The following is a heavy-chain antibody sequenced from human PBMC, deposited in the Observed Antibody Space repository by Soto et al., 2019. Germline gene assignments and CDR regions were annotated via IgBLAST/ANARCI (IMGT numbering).Heavy chain of an antibody. J-gene: IGHJ4*02. Sequence: SETLSLTCTVSGGSISSSYWSWVRQPPGKGLEWMGYIFYNKRTDYNPSLKSRVTLSVDTSKNQFSLKLNSVTAADTAVYYCARETYYRGWFEYWGQGTLVIVSS. CDR2: IFYNKRT. CDR3: ARETYYRGWFEY. V-gene: IGHV4-59*01. D-gene: IGHD6-19*01. CDR1: GGSISSSY.